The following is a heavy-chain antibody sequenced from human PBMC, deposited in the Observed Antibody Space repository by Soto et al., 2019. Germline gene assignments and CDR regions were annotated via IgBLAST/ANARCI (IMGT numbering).Heavy chain of an antibody. CDR3: ATYSSISAFDI. D-gene: IGHD6-13*01. CDR2: IYYSGST. V-gene: IGHV4-31*03. CDR1: DLYISSVFYC. Sequence: SETKSLTNTFPDLYISSVFYCLSWKNQHPGKGLEWIGHIYYSGSTYYNPSLKSRVTISVDTSKNQFSLKLSSVTAADTAVYYCATYSSISAFDIWGQGTMVTVSS. J-gene: IGHJ3*02.